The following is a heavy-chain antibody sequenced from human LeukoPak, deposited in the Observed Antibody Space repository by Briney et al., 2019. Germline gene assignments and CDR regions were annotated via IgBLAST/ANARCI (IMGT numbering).Heavy chain of an antibody. CDR2: IGTAGDT. CDR3: AREPPREMATSYYGMDV. Sequence: GGSLRLSCAASGFTFSSYDMHWVRQATGKGLEWVSAIGTAGDTYYPGSVKGRFTIPRENAKNSLYLQMNSLRAGDTAVYYCAREPPREMATSYYGMDVWGQGTTVTVSS. CDR1: GFTFSSYD. J-gene: IGHJ6*02. D-gene: IGHD5-24*01. V-gene: IGHV3-13*01.